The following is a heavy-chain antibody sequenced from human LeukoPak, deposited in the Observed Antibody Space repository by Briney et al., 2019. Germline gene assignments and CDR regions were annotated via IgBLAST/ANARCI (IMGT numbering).Heavy chain of an antibody. V-gene: IGHV1-24*01. CDR1: GYTLTELS. CDR3: ATVRSGSYPPQYNWFDP. J-gene: IGHJ5*02. D-gene: IGHD1-26*01. Sequence: GASVKVSCKVSGYTLTELSMHWVRQAPGQGGGGMGGFDPEDGETIYAKKFQGRVTMTEDTSTDTAYMELSSLRSEDTAVYYCATVRSGSYPPQYNWFDPWGQGTLVTVSS. CDR2: FDPEDGET.